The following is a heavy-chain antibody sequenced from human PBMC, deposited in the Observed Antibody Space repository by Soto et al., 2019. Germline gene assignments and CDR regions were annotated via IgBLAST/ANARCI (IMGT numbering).Heavy chain of an antibody. CDR1: GFTFSGSA. CDR2: IRSKANSYAT. Sequence: GGSLRLSCAASGFTFSGSAMHWVHQASGKGLEWVGRIRSKANSYATAYAASVKGRFTISRDDSKNTAYLQMNSLKTEDTAVYYFTSPGPPPRGVLGKLSLCYYWGQGTLVTVSS. D-gene: IGHD3-16*02. CDR3: TSPGPPPRGVLGKLSLCYY. V-gene: IGHV3-73*01. J-gene: IGHJ4*02.